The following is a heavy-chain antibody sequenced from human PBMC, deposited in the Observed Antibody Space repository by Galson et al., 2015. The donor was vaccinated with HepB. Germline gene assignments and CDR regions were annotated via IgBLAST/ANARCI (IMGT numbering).Heavy chain of an antibody. Sequence: SLRLSCAASGFTFRGSAIHWVRQASGKGLEWVGRTRRDGNTYATAYAASVKGRFTISRDDSNNTAYLQMNSLKIEDTALYYCARYGDATLLDYWGQGTLVTVSS. CDR3: ARYGDATLLDY. CDR1: GFTFRGSA. V-gene: IGHV3-73*01. CDR2: TRRDGNTYAT. J-gene: IGHJ4*02. D-gene: IGHD4/OR15-4a*01.